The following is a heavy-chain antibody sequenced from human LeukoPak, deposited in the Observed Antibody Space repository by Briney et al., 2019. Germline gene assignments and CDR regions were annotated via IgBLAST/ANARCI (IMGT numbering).Heavy chain of an antibody. CDR1: GGTFSSYA. J-gene: IGHJ6*04. V-gene: IGHV1-69*06. Sequence: GASVKVSCKASGGTFSSYAISWVRQAPGQGLEWMGGIIPIFGTANYAQKFQGRVTITADKSTSTAYMELSSLRSEDTAVYYCARDNLVVTPKAMDVWGKGTTVTVSS. D-gene: IGHD2-21*02. CDR3: ARDNLVVTPKAMDV. CDR2: IIPIFGTA.